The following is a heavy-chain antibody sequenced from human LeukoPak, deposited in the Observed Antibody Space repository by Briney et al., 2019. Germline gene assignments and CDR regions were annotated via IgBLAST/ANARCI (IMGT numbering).Heavy chain of an antibody. CDR1: GGTFSSYA. J-gene: IGHJ4*02. Sequence: ASVKVSCKASGGTFSSYAISWVRQAPGQGLEWMGRIIPIFGTANYAQKFQGRVTITTDESTSTAYMELSSLRSEDTAVYYCARDGGITMIVGRFGYWGREPWSPSPQ. D-gene: IGHD3-22*01. CDR2: IIPIFGTA. V-gene: IGHV1-69*05. CDR3: ARDGGITMIVGRFGY.